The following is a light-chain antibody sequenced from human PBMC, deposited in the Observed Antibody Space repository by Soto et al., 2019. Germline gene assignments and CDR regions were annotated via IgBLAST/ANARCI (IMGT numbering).Light chain of an antibody. J-gene: IGKJ1*01. V-gene: IGKV3-15*01. CDR1: QSVSSN. Sequence: EIVMTQSPATLSVSPGERATLSCRASQSVSSNLAWYQQKPGQAPRLLIYGASTRATGIPARFSGSGSGTEFTLTISSLRSEDFAVYYCQQYNNWPPTFGQGTKVELK. CDR3: QQYNNWPPT. CDR2: GAS.